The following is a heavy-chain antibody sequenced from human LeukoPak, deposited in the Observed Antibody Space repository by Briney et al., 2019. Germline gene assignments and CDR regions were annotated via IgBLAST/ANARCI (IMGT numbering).Heavy chain of an antibody. J-gene: IGHJ4*02. CDR3: TRDVWGDRDGFFEY. D-gene: IGHD5-24*01. CDR1: GFTFSSYW. Sequence: GGSLRLSCAASGFTFSSYWMHWVRQTPGEGLLLVSRINLDGRSTSYAESVKGRFTISRDNAKNTLYMQMNSLRAEDSAVYYCTRDVWGDRDGFFEYWGQGTLVTVSS. V-gene: IGHV3-74*01. CDR2: INLDGRST.